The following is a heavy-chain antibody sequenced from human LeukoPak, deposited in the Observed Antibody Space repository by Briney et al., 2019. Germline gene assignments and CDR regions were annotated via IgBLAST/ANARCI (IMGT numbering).Heavy chain of an antibody. CDR2: IYHSGST. CDR1: GGSISSSNW. D-gene: IGHD4-17*01. J-gene: IGHJ3*02. CDR3: SRGTLSLRRLNAFDI. Sequence: SGTLSLTCAVSGGSISSSNWWSWVRQPPGKGLEGIGEIYHSGSTNYNPSLKSRVTISVYTSKNQFSLKLSSVTAADTAVYYCSRGTLSLRRLNAFDIWGQGTMVTVSS. V-gene: IGHV4-4*02.